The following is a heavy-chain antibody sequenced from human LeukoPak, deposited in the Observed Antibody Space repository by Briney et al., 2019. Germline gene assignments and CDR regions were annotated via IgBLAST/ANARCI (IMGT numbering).Heavy chain of an antibody. V-gene: IGHV4-39*01. CDR1: GDSISSSRYY. CDR3: ARQGEHCDGGSCFPPHF. J-gene: IGHJ4*02. CDR2: IYYSGRT. Sequence: KPSETLSLTCTVSGDSISSSRYYWGWIRQPPGKGLGWIGTIYYSGRTYYNPSLKSRVTISVDTSKNQFSLKVSSVTAADTAVNYCARQGEHCDGGSCFPPHFWGQGTQVTVSS. D-gene: IGHD2-15*01.